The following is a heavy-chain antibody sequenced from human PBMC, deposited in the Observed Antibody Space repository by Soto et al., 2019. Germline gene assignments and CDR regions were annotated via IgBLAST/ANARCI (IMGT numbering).Heavy chain of an antibody. V-gene: IGHV1-3*01. D-gene: IGHD3-10*01. CDR2: INAGNGNT. CDR1: GYTFTSYA. Sequence: QVQLVQSGAEVKKPGASVKVSCKASGYTFTSYAMHWVRQAPGQRLEWMGWINAGNGNTKYSQKFQGRVTITRDTSASTAYMELSSLRSEDTAVYYCARDWRYYYGSGSYYNWFDPWGQGTLVTVSS. CDR3: ARDWRYYYGSGSYYNWFDP. J-gene: IGHJ5*02.